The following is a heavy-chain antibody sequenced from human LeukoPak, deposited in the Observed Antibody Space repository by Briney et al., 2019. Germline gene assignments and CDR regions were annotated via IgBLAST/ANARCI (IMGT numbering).Heavy chain of an antibody. V-gene: IGHV3-23*01. Sequence: GWSLRLSCAASGFTFSTYAMSWVRPAPGKGLGWVSAINSGGSTYYADSLKGRFTISRDNSKNTLYLQMNSLRAEDTAVYYCAKTYYGSGSYYPEHYYGMDVWGQGTTVTVSS. J-gene: IGHJ6*02. D-gene: IGHD3-10*01. CDR3: AKTYYGSGSYYPEHYYGMDV. CDR1: GFTFSTYA. CDR2: INSGGST.